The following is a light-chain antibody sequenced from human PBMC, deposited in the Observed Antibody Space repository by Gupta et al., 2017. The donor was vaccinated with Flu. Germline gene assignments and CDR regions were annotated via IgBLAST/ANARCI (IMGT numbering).Light chain of an antibody. V-gene: IGKV1-33*01. Sequence: DIQMTQSPSSLSASVGDRVTITCQASQDISNSLNWYQQKPGKAPKLLIYDASNLETGVPSRFSGRGSGTDFTFTISSLQPEDIATYYCQQYGNLPITFGQGTRLEIK. CDR2: DAS. CDR3: QQYGNLPIT. CDR1: QDISNS. J-gene: IGKJ5*01.